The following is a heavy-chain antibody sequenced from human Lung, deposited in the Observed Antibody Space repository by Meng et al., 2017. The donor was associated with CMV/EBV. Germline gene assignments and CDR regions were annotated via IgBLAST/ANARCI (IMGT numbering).Heavy chain of an antibody. CDR1: GYTCSGYY. Sequence: PGYTCSGYYLHRGRQAHWKGLDWMGWINPNNGGTHCAQKFQGRVTMTRYTSISTAYMELIRLGSDDTAVYYCASLYSSGYSNWFDPWGQGTLVTVSS. J-gene: IGHJ5*02. D-gene: IGHD3-22*01. CDR3: ASLYSSGYSNWFDP. CDR2: INPNNGGT. V-gene: IGHV1-2*02.